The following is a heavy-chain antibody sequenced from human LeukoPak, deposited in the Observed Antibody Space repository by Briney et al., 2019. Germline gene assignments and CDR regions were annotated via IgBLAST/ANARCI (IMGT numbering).Heavy chain of an antibody. D-gene: IGHD3-22*01. CDR1: GDSINSYS. CDR2: IHDRGFT. J-gene: IGHJ4*02. V-gene: IGHV4-59*01. CDR3: ARLFFDYSDGGVSYGGPHFPD. Sequence: SETLSLTCTVSGDSINSYSYSWIRQPPPKGLEWIGYIHDRGFTNYNPSLTSPLTIPRATSMNQVSLSLTSVHASVTAVYFCARLFFDYSDGGVSYGGPHFPDWGQGTLVSVSS.